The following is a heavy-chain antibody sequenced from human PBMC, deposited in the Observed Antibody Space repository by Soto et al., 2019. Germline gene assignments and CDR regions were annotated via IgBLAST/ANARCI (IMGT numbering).Heavy chain of an antibody. CDR3: VKDTIFGVVQLWGMDV. J-gene: IGHJ6*02. V-gene: IGHV3-64D*08. Sequence: GGSLRLSCSASGFTFSSYAMHWVRQAPGKGLEYVSAISSNGGSTYYADSVKGRFTISRDNSKNTLYLQMSSLRAEDTAVYYCVKDTIFGVVQLWGMDVWGQGTTVTVSS. D-gene: IGHD3-3*01. CDR1: GFTFSSYA. CDR2: ISSNGGST.